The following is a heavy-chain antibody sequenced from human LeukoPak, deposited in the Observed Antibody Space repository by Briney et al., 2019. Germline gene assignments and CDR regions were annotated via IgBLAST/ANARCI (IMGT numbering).Heavy chain of an antibody. D-gene: IGHD5-18*01. CDR2: ISSSSNNI. J-gene: IGHJ4*02. V-gene: IGHV3-48*04. CDR1: GFTFSSYN. CDR3: TRDRYGD. Sequence: GGSLRLSCAASGFTFSSYNMNWVRQAPGKGLEWVSYISSSSNNIYYGDSVKGRFTISRDNGRNSLYLQMDSLRVDDTAVYYCTRDRYGDWGQGTPVTVSS.